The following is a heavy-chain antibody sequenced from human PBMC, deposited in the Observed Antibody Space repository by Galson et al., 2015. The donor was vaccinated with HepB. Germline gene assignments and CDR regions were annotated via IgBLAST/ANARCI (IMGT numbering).Heavy chain of an antibody. J-gene: IGHJ4*02. CDR3: ATSEVGELLLDY. CDR2: ISSSSSYT. D-gene: IGHD3-10*01. CDR1: GFTFSSYA. V-gene: IGHV3-11*06. Sequence: SLRLSCAASGFTFSSYAMSWVRQAPGKGLEWVSYISSSSSYTNYADSVKGRFTISRDNAKNSLYLQMNSLRAEDTAVYYCATSEVGELLLDYWGQGTLVTVSS.